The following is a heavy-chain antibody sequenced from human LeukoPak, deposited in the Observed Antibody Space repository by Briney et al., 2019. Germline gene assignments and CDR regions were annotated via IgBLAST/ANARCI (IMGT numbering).Heavy chain of an antibody. CDR1: GGTFSSYA. V-gene: IGHV1-69*13. D-gene: IGHD5-12*01. CDR2: IIPIFGTA. CDR3: ARDGNSGYQILDY. J-gene: IGHJ4*02. Sequence: SVKVSCKASGGTFSSYAISWVRQAPGQGLEWMGGIIPIFGTANYAQKFQGRVTITADESTSTAYMELSSLRSEDTAVYYCARDGNSGYQILDYWGQGTLVTVSS.